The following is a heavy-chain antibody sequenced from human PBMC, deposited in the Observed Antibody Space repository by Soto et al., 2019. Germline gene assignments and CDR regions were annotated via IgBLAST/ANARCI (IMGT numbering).Heavy chain of an antibody. Sequence: EVPLMESGGGLVQPGGSLRLSCTVSGFTVSTNYMNWVRQAPGKGLEWVSVIFPDGSTYYTDSVRDRFTISRDNSKNKVYLQMNSLRAEDTAVYFCARRALPHAFVDYWGQGTLVTVSS. CDR1: GFTVSTNY. CDR2: IFPDGST. D-gene: IGHD2-15*01. CDR3: ARRALPHAFVDY. V-gene: IGHV3-66*01. J-gene: IGHJ4*02.